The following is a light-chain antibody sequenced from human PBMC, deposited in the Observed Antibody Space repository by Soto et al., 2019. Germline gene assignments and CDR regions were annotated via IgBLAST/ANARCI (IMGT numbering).Light chain of an antibody. CDR1: QNINIY. V-gene: IGKV1-39*01. CDR2: VAS. Sequence: DIPMTQSPSSLSASVGDSVTITCRASQNINIYLSWYQQRPGKAPKLLINVASTLQGGVPSRFSGSGSGTDFTLAISSLQPEDSATYFCQQSFITPQTFGGGTRVEVE. CDR3: QQSFITPQT. J-gene: IGKJ4*01.